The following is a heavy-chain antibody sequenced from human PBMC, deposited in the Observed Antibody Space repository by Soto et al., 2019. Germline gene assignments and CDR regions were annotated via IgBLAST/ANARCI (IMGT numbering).Heavy chain of an antibody. CDR1: GFTFSSYW. V-gene: IGHV3-7*05. CDR2: IKQDGSEK. Sequence: GGSLRLSCAASGFTFSSYWMSWVRQAPGKGLEWVANIKQDGSEKYYVDSVKGRFTISRDNAKNSLYLQMNSLRAEDTAVYYCARDESILYHVGGIGYYYYGMDVWGQGTTVTVSS. CDR3: ARDESILYHVGGIGYYYYGMDV. D-gene: IGHD2-8*01. J-gene: IGHJ6*02.